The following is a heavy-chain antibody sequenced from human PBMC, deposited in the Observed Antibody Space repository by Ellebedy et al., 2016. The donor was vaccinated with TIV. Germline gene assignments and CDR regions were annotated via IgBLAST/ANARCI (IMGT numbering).Heavy chain of an antibody. Sequence: ASVKVSXXASGYTFTSYYMHWVRQAPGQGLEWMGIINPSGGSTSYAQKFQGRVTMTRDTSISTAYMELSRLRSDDTAVYYCARGDISWFDPWGQGTLVTVSS. CDR2: INPSGGST. V-gene: IGHV1-46*01. CDR3: ARGDISWFDP. D-gene: IGHD3-9*01. CDR1: GYTFTSYY. J-gene: IGHJ5*02.